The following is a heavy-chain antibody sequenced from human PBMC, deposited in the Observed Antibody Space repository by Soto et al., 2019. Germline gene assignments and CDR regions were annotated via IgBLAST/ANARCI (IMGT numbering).Heavy chain of an antibody. CDR3: ARVRQSHYDFWSGYRWGAFDI. J-gene: IGHJ3*02. D-gene: IGHD3-3*01. V-gene: IGHV1-69*13. CDR1: GGTFSNHA. Sequence: SVKVSCKASGGTFSNHAISWVRQAPGQGLEWMGGIIPIFGTANYAQKFQGRVTITADESTSTAYMELSSLRSEDTAVYYCARVRQSHYDFWSGYRWGAFDIRGQGTMVTVSS. CDR2: IIPIFGTA.